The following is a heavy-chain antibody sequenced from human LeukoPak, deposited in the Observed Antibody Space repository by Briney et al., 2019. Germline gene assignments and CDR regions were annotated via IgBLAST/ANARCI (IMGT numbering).Heavy chain of an antibody. J-gene: IGHJ4*02. V-gene: IGHV3-30*18. CDR1: GFTFSSYG. CDR2: ISYDGSNK. CDR3: ANGPPAADHY. Sequence: GGSLRLSCAASGFTFSSYGTHWVRQAPGKGLEWVAVISYDGSNKYYADSVKGRFTISRDNSKNTLYLQMNSLRAEDTAVYYCANGPPAADHYWGQGTLVTVSS. D-gene: IGHD6-13*01.